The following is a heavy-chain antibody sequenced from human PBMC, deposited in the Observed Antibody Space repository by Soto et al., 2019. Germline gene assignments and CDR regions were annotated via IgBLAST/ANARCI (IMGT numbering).Heavy chain of an antibody. CDR3: ARKLGKLDPDYYYYGMDV. Sequence: PSETLSLPCTVSGGSLSSSSYHWGWIRPPPGKGLEWIGSIYYSGSTYYNPSLKSRVTISVDTSKNQFSLKLSSVTAADTAVYYCARKLGKLDPDYYYYGMDVWGQGTTVTVSS. CDR1: GGSLSSSSYH. D-gene: IGHD7-27*01. V-gene: IGHV4-39*01. CDR2: IYYSGST. J-gene: IGHJ6*02.